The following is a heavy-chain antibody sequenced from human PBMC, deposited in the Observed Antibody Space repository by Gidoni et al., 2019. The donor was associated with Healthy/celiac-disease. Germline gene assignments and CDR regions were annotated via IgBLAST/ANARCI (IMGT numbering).Heavy chain of an antibody. CDR1: DGSISSSSYS. CDR3: AREVVGYCSGGSCYSAWFDP. CDR2: IYYCGST. V-gene: IGHV4-39*07. J-gene: IGHJ5*02. D-gene: IGHD2-15*01. Sequence: QLQLQESGPGLVKPSETLSLTRTVSDGSISSSSYSSGWIRQPPGKGLAWIGSIYYCGSTYYNPSHKEQVTISVDTSKNQFSLKLSSVTAADTAVYSCAREVVGYCSGGSCYSAWFDPWGQGTLVTVSS.